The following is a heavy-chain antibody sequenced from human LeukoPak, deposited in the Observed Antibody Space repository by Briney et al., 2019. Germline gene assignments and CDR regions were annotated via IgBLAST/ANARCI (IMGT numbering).Heavy chain of an antibody. CDR1: GFTFSSYS. Sequence: PGGSLRLSCAASGFTFSSYSMNWVRQAPGKGLEWVSYINRGGGIAYCVDSVRGRFTISRDNTKNALYLQMNSLRAEDTAVYYCAALWFDPWGQGTLVTVPS. J-gene: IGHJ5*02. CDR2: INRGGGIA. V-gene: IGHV3-48*04. CDR3: AALWFDP.